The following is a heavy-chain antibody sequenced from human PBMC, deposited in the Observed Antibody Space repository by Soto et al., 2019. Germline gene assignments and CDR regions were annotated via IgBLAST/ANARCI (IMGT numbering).Heavy chain of an antibody. V-gene: IGHV4-31*03. CDR2: IYYSGST. CDR3: ARDGIVATNGRLNYYYYGMDV. Sequence: KASETLSLTCTVSGGSISSGGYYWSWIRQHPGKGLEWIGYIYYSGSTYYNPSLKSRVTISVDTSKNQFSLKLSSVTAADTAVYYCARDGIVATNGRLNYYYYGMDVWGQGTTVTVSS. J-gene: IGHJ6*02. CDR1: GGSISSGGYY. D-gene: IGHD5-12*01.